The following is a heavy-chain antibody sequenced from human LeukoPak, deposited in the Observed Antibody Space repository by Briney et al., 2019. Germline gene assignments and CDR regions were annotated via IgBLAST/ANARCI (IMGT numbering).Heavy chain of an antibody. CDR2: IIPIFGTA. CDR3: ARDETPTNGYDSYDF. Sequence: ASVKVSCKASGYTFTSYDINWVRQAPGQGLEWMGGIIPIFGTANYAQKFQGRVTITADESTSTAYMELSSLRSEDTAVYYCARDETPTNGYDSYDFWGQGTLVTVST. CDR1: GYTFTSYD. J-gene: IGHJ4*02. D-gene: IGHD5-12*01. V-gene: IGHV1-69*13.